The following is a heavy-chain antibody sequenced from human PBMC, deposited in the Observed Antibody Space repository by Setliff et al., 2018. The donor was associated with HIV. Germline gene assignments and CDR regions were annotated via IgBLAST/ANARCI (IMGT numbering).Heavy chain of an antibody. CDR3: ARGYASGSGSYYFDY. J-gene: IGHJ4*02. D-gene: IGHD2-2*01. V-gene: IGHV1-18*01. CDR2: ISAYSGNT. Sequence: ASVKVSCKASGYTFTSYGISWVRQAPGQGLEWMGWISAYSGNTGYAQKFRGRITMTRDTSRGTAHMELRSLRSDDTAVYFCARGYASGSGSYYFDYWGQGTLVTVSS. CDR1: GYTFTSYG.